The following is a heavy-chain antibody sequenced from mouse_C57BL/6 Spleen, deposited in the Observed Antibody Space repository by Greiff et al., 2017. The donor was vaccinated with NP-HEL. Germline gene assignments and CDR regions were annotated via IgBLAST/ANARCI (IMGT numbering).Heavy chain of an antibody. J-gene: IGHJ1*03. CDR1: GYTFTSYG. V-gene: IGHV1-81*01. CDR2: IYPRSGNT. CDR3: DYYGSSTRYFDV. D-gene: IGHD1-1*01. Sequence: QVQLQQSGAELARPGASVKLSCKASGYTFTSYGISWVKQRTGQGLEWIGEIYPRSGNTYYNEKFKGKATLTADKSSSTAYMELRSLTSEDSAVYFCDYYGSSTRYFDVWGTGTTVTVSS.